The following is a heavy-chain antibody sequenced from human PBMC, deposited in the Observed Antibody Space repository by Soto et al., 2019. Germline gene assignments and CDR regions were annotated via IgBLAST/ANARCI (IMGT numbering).Heavy chain of an antibody. D-gene: IGHD6-6*01. CDR3: ARAQYGSSPFDY. CDR2: INPNSGGT. J-gene: IGHJ4*02. V-gene: IGHV1-2*02. Sequence: ASVKVSCKASGYTFTGYYMHWVRQAPGQGLEWMGWINPNSGGTNYAQKFQGRVTMTKNTLYLQMNSLRAEDTAVYYCARAQYGSSPFDYWGQGTLVTVSS. CDR1: GYTFTGYY.